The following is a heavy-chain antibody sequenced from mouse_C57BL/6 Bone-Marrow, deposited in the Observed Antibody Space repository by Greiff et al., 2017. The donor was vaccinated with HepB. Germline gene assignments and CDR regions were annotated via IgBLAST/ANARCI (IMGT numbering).Heavy chain of an antibody. Sequence: VQLKESGPGLAKPSQTLSLTCSASGYSITSDYWNWIRKFPGNKLEYMGDISYSGSTYYNPSHKSRISITRDTSKNQYYLQLNSVTTEDTATYFCSRKSITTVWYFGVWGTGTTVTVSS. CDR1: GYSITSDY. J-gene: IGHJ1*03. CDR2: ISYSGST. V-gene: IGHV3-8*01. D-gene: IGHD1-1*01. CDR3: SRKSITTVWYFGV.